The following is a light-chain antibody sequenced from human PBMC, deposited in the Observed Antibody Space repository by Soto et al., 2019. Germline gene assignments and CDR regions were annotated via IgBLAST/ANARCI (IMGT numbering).Light chain of an antibody. V-gene: IGKV4-1*01. Sequence: DILMTQSPDSLAVSLGERATINCKSSQSILYRSNNKNYLAWYQQKAGQPPKLLIYWASTRESGVPDRFSGSGSGTDFTLTISSLQAEDVAVYYCQQYYSTPWTFGQGTKVDIK. CDR1: QSILYRSNNKNY. CDR2: WAS. CDR3: QQYYSTPWT. J-gene: IGKJ1*01.